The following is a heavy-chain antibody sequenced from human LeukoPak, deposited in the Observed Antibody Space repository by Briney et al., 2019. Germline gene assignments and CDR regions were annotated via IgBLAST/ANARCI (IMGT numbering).Heavy chain of an antibody. D-gene: IGHD2-2*01. J-gene: IGHJ3*02. CDR1: GGSISRSNYY. CDR2: INHSGST. V-gene: IGHV4-39*07. CDR3: ARYIVVVPAALRSAFDI. Sequence: SETLSLTCTVSGGSISRSNYYWGWIRQPPGKGLEWIGEINHSGSTNYNPSLKSRVTISVDTSKNQFSLKLSSVTAADTAVYYCARYIVVVPAALRSAFDIWGQGTMVTVSS.